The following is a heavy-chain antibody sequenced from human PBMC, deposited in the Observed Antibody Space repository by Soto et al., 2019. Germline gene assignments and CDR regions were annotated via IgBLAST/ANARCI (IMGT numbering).Heavy chain of an antibody. CDR2: ISGSGGST. V-gene: IGHV3-23*01. CDR3: AGGDFWSGHY. J-gene: IGHJ4*02. Sequence: EVQLLESGGGLVQPGGSLRLSCAASGFTFSSYAMSWVRQAPGKGLEWVSAISGSGGSTYYADSVKGRFTISRDNSKHTLYLQMNSLRAEATAVYYCAGGDFWSGHYWGQGTLVTVSS. D-gene: IGHD3-3*01. CDR1: GFTFSSYA.